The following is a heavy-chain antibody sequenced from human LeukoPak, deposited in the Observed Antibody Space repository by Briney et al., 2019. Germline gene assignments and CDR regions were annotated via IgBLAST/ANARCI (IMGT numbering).Heavy chain of an antibody. Sequence: SETLSLTCTVSGGSINNYYWSWIRQPPGKGLEWIGYIYYSGSTNYNPSLKSRVTMSVDTFKNQFSLKLSSVTAADTAVYYCARATYYYDSSGYYYVGWFDPWGQGTLVTVSS. J-gene: IGHJ5*02. D-gene: IGHD3-22*01. CDR3: ARATYYYDSSGYYYVGWFDP. CDR1: GGSINNYY. V-gene: IGHV4-59*01. CDR2: IYYSGST.